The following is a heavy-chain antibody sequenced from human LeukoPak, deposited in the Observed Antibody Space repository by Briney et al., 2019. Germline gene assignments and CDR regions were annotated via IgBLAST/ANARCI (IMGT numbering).Heavy chain of an antibody. CDR2: VSGSGGRT. CDR3: APDPKNGVSDR. Sequence: SGGSLRLSCAASGFAFSNYAMNLVRQAPGKGLEWVSIVSGSGGRTFYADSVKGRFTISRDNSKNTLYLQLNSLRADDTAIYYCAPDPKNGVSDRWGQGTLVTVSS. V-gene: IGHV3-23*01. J-gene: IGHJ5*02. CDR1: GFAFSNYA. D-gene: IGHD2-8*01.